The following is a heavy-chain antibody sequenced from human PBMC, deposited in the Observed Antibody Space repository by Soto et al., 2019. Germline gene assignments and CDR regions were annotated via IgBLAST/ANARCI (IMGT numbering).Heavy chain of an antibody. CDR1: GGSISSSSYY. V-gene: IGHV4-39*01. CDR3: ARRTVNIRTFYSGLKTHCFDY. D-gene: IGHD6-19*01. Sequence: SETLSLTCAVSGGSISSSSYYWGWIRQPPGKGLEWFGSIYYSGSTCYTPSLQSRVAISVDTSKNQFSLKLNSVTAADTAVYYCARRTVNIRTFYSGLKTHCFDYWGQGTLVTVSS. CDR2: IYYSGST. J-gene: IGHJ4*02.